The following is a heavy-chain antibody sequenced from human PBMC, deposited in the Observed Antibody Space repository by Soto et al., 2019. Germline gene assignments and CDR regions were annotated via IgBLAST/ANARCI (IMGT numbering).Heavy chain of an antibody. Sequence: SETLSLTCIVSGGSISSGDYYWSWIRQPPGKGLEWIGYIYYSGSTYYNPSLKSRIIISVDTSKNQFSLKLSSVTAADTAVYYCARVVYSSSKRFLARWFDPWGQGTLVTVSS. CDR2: IYYSGST. J-gene: IGHJ5*02. D-gene: IGHD6-6*01. CDR3: ARVVYSSSKRFLARWFDP. V-gene: IGHV4-30-4*01. CDR1: GGSISSGDYY.